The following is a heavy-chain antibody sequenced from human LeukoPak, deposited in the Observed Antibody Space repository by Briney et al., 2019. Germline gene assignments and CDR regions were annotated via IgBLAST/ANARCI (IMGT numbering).Heavy chain of an antibody. Sequence: GGSLRLSCAASGFTFSSYAMSWVRQAPGKGLEWVSAISGSGGSTYYADSVKGRFTISGDDSKNTLYLQMNSLRAEDTAVYYCAKVGLIVVVGYFDYWGQGTLVTVSS. CDR3: AKVGLIVVVGYFDY. CDR2: ISGSGGST. J-gene: IGHJ4*02. V-gene: IGHV3-23*01. CDR1: GFTFSSYA. D-gene: IGHD3-22*01.